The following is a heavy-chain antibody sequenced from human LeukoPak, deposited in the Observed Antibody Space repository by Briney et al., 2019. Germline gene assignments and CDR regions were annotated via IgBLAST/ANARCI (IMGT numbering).Heavy chain of an antibody. D-gene: IGHD3-22*01. Sequence: SVKVSCKASGGTFSSYAISWVRQAPGQGLEWMGGIIPIFGTANYAQKFQGRVTITTDESTSTAYMELSSLRSEDTAVYYCARTKYYYDSSGCPSNYDYWGQGTLVTVSS. CDR2: IIPIFGTA. J-gene: IGHJ4*02. V-gene: IGHV1-69*05. CDR3: ARTKYYYDSSGCPSNYDY. CDR1: GGTFSSYA.